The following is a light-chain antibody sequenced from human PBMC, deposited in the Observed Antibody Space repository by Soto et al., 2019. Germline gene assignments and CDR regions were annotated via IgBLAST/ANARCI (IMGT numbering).Light chain of an antibody. CDR1: QSVNSNY. Sequence: EIVLTQSPGTLSLSPGDRATLSCRASQSVNSNYLAWYQRKPGQAPRLLIYGASNRATDIPYRFSASGSGKDFPPTIPRLEAEDFAVYYCQQYDSTPPTFGQGTKVEVK. V-gene: IGKV3-20*01. CDR3: QQYDSTPPT. J-gene: IGKJ1*01. CDR2: GAS.